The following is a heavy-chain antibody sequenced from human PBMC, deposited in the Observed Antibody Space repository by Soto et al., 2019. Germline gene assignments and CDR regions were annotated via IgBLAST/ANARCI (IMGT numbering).Heavy chain of an antibody. CDR1: GFTFSTSW. D-gene: IGHD1-26*01. V-gene: IGHV3-74*01. CDR3: TRAGSYRFDY. J-gene: IGHJ4*02. CDR2: INSDGTTI. Sequence: EVQLVESGGDLIQRGGSLRISCAASGFTFSTSWMHWVRQTPGEGLAWVSRINSDGTTINYADSVKGRFTISRDNAKNTLYLQMNSLRADDTAVYYCTRAGSYRFDYWGQGTLVTVSS.